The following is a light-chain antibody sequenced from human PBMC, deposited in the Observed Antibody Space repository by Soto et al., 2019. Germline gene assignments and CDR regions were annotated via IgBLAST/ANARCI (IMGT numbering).Light chain of an antibody. J-gene: IGKJ5*01. CDR2: AAS. Sequence: DIQLTQSPSFLSASVGDRVTITCLASQVISSYLAWYQQKPGKAPKLLIYAASTLQSGVPSRFSGSRSGTEFTLTISSLQPEDFATYYCQQLNSYPITFGQGTRLENK. CDR3: QQLNSYPIT. V-gene: IGKV1-9*01. CDR1: QVISSY.